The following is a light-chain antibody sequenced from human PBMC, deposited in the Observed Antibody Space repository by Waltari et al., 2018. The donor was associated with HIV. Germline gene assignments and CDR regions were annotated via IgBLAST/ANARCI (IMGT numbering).Light chain of an antibody. Sequence: QSVLTQPPSASATPGQRVTISCSGTRSNIGSNFVFWYQQFPGTPPKLLMYNNKKRFSGVPDRFSGSKSGTSASLAISGLRSEDEAVYYCAAWDDSLRGHVVFGGGTNLTV. CDR3: AAWDDSLRGHVV. CDR1: RSNIGSNF. CDR2: NNK. J-gene: IGLJ2*01. V-gene: IGLV1-47*02.